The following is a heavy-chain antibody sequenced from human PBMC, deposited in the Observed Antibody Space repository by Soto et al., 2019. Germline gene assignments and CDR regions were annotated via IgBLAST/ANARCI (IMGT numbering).Heavy chain of an antibody. D-gene: IGHD4-17*01. V-gene: IGHV4-31*03. CDR3: ASSVRYGDFYYYYMDV. Sequence: PSETLSLTCTVSGFSISSGGYYWSWIRQHPGKGLEWIGYIYYSGSTYYNPSLKSRVTISVDTSKNQFSLKLSSVTAADTAVYYCASSVRYGDFYYYYMDVWGKGTTVTVSS. CDR1: GFSISSGGYY. J-gene: IGHJ6*03. CDR2: IYYSGST.